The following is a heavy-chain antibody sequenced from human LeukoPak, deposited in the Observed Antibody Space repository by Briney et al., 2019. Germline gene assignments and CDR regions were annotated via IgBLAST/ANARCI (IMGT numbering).Heavy chain of an antibody. CDR1: GYNFNDYY. CDR2: IHPDGGST. J-gene: IGHJ4*02. CDR3: ASITVTTDY. D-gene: IGHD4-17*01. V-gene: IGHV1-2*02. Sequence: ASVKVSCKASGYNFNDYYIYWVRQAPGHGLESMGYIHPDGGSTNYAQKFQGRVTMTRDTSISTAYMELSRLRSDDTAVYYCASITVTTDYWGQGTLVTVSS.